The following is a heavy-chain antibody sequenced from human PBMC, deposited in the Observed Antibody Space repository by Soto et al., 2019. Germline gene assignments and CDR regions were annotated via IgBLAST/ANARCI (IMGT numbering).Heavy chain of an antibody. D-gene: IGHD3-22*01. J-gene: IGHJ6*02. V-gene: IGHV1-18*01. CDR2: ISAYNGNT. CDR3: ARDPYDSSGYYPSYYYYGMDV. CDR1: GYTFTSYG. Sequence: QVQLVQSGAEVKKPGASVKVSCKASGYTFTSYGISWVRQAPGTGLEWMGWISAYNGNTNYAQKLQGRVTMTTDTATSTAYIELRSLRSDNTAVYYCARDPYDSSGYYPSYYYYGMDVWGQGTTVTVSS.